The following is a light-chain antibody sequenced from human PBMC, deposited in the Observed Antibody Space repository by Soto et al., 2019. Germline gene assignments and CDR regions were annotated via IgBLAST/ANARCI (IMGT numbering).Light chain of an antibody. Sequence: EIVLTQSPGTLSLSPGERATLSCRASQSVRRSYLAWYQQTAGQAPRLLIYAASIRATGVPDRFSGSGSGTDFTLSISRVEPEDLAIYYCQQYADSPFTFGPGTEVDF. CDR3: QQYADSPFT. J-gene: IGKJ3*01. V-gene: IGKV3-20*01. CDR2: AAS. CDR1: QSVRRSY.